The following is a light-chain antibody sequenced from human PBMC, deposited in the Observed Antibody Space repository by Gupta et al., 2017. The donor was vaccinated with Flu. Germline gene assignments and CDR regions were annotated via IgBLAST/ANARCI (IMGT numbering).Light chain of an antibody. CDR1: EIVNTY. CDR2: VAS. J-gene: IGKJ4*01. Sequence: DIQVTQSPSTLSASVGDRVTITCRTSEIVNTYLNGYQQQPGKAPKRLINVASHLQSAVPSRCIGSGSGTDVTLTISNIQLEDFATYYYQQSQSTWLTFGGGTKVEI. CDR3: QQSQSTWLT. V-gene: IGKV1-39*01.